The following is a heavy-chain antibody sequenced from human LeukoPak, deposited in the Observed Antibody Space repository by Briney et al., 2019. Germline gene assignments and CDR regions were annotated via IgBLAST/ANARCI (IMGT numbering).Heavy chain of an antibody. CDR2: IKTDGSTT. Sequence: GGSLRLSCAVSGFTFSSYWMHWVRQAPGKGLVWVSHIKTDGSTTAYADSVKGRFTISRDNAKNTLYLQMNSLRAEDTGVYYCARGSQQLPRPTPDYWGQGTLVIVSS. D-gene: IGHD2-2*01. CDR3: ARGSQQLPRPTPDY. J-gene: IGHJ4*02. CDR1: GFTFSSYW. V-gene: IGHV3-74*01.